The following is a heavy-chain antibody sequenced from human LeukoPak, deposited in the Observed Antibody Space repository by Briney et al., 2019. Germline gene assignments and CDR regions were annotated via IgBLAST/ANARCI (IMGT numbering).Heavy chain of an antibody. V-gene: IGHV3-30-3*01. CDR2: ISYDGSNK. D-gene: IGHD2-2*01. CDR3: ARDQSHDIVVVPADYYYYYGMDV. J-gene: IGHJ6*02. Sequence: PGGSLRLSCAASGFTFSSYAMHWVRQAPGKGLEWVAVISYDGSNKYYADSVKGRFTISRDNSKNTLYLQMNSLRAEDTAVYYCARDQSHDIVVVPADYYYYYGMDVWGQGTTVTVSS. CDR1: GFTFSSYA.